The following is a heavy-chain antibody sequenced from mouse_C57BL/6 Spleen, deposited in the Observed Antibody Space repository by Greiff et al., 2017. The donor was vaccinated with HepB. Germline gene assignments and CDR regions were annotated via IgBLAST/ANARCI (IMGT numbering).Heavy chain of an antibody. D-gene: IGHD2-3*01. Sequence: QVQLQQPGAELVKPGASVKLSCKASGYTFTSYWMQWVKQRPGQGLEWIGEIDPSDSYTNYNQKFKGKSTLTVDTSSSTAYMQLSSLTSEDSAVYYCASSGDGSWFAYWGQGTRVTVSA. CDR2: IDPSDSYT. V-gene: IGHV1-50*01. CDR1: GYTFTSYW. CDR3: ASSGDGSWFAY. J-gene: IGHJ3*01.